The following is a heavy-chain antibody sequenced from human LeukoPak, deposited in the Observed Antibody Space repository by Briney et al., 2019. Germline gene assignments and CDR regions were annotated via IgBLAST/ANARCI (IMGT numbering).Heavy chain of an antibody. V-gene: IGHV4-34*01. Sequence: SETLSLTCAVYGGSFSGYHWSWIRQPPGKGLEWIGEINHSGSTNYNPSLKSRVTISVDTSKTQFSLRLSSVTAADTAVYYCARGQYDFWSGYSQYYFDYWGQGTLVTVSS. CDR1: GGSFSGYH. D-gene: IGHD3-3*01. CDR2: INHSGST. CDR3: ARGQYDFWSGYSQYYFDY. J-gene: IGHJ4*02.